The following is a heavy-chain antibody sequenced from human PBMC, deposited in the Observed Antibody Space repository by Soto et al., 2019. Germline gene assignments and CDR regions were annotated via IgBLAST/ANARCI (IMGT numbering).Heavy chain of an antibody. V-gene: IGHV3-11*01. CDR2: ISSSGSTI. CDR1: GFTFSDYY. J-gene: IGHJ6*02. CDR3: ARSEAQADVNYYYGMDV. Sequence: PGGSLRLSCAASGFTFSDYYMSWIRQAPGKGLEWVSYISSSGSTIYYADSVKGRFTISRDNAKNSLYLQMNSLRAEDTAVYYCARSEAQADVNYYYGMDVWGQGTTVTVS.